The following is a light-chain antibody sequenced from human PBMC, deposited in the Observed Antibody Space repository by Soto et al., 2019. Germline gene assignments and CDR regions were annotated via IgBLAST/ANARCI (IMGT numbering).Light chain of an antibody. V-gene: IGLV3-21*02. CDR2: DGS. J-gene: IGLJ1*01. Sequence: SYELTQPPSVSVAPGPTARIACGGNTIESKSVHWYQQKAGQAPILVVFDGSDRPSGIPERFSGSNSVNTATLTISRVEAGDEADYYCQGWEPLSDHYVFGPGTTLTVL. CDR1: TIESKS. CDR3: QGWEPLSDHYV.